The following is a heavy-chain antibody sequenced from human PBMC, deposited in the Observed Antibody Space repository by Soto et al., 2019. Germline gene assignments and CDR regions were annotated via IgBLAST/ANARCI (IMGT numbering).Heavy chain of an antibody. CDR3: ERDGGRDSGGIDY. V-gene: IGHV1-69*01. CDR1: GGTFSSYS. CDR2: IIPIFGTA. J-gene: IGHJ4*02. Sequence: QVQLVQSAAEVKKPGSSVKVSCKASGGTFSSYSINWVRQAPGQGLEWMGGIIPIFGTANYAQKFQGRVSLIADDSTSAAYMELSSLRSEDAAEYYFERDGGRDSGGIDYWGQGTLVTVSS. D-gene: IGHD1-26*01.